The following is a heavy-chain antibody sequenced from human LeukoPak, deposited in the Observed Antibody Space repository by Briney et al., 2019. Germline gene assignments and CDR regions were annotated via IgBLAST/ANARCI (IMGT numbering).Heavy chain of an antibody. CDR3: AKVEKDIVVEPATYYYYYMDI. CDR2: ICGSGGST. D-gene: IGHD2-2*01. Sequence: PGGSLRLSCTASGFTISSYGMSWVRQAPGKGLDWVSAICGSGGSTYYPALEKGRFSISKTNSKNISYLLITRITAEAAAVYYSAKVEKDIVVEPATYYYYYMDIWGKGTTVTISS. V-gene: IGHV3-23*01. CDR1: GFTISSYG. J-gene: IGHJ6*03.